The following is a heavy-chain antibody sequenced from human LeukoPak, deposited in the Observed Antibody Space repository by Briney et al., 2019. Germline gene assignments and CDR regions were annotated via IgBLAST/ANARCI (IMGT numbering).Heavy chain of an antibody. Sequence: PGGSLRLSCAASGFTFTSYWMNWVRQAPGKGLEWVANIKQDGSGKYYVDSVKGRFTISRDNAKKSLYLQMNSLRAEDTAVYYCATIVVVSSSLEDYWGQGTLVTVSS. CDR1: GFTFTSYW. CDR2: IKQDGSGK. V-gene: IGHV3-7*03. CDR3: ATIVVVSSSLEDY. J-gene: IGHJ4*02. D-gene: IGHD3-22*01.